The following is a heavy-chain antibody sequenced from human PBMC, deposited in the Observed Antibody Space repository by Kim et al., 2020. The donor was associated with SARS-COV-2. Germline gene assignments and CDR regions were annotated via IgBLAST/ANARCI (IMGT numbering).Heavy chain of an antibody. V-gene: IGHV4-61*02. J-gene: IGHJ4*02. CDR2: IYTSGST. CDR1: GGSISSGSYY. CDR3: ARGPSYYDSGV. D-gene: IGHD3-22*01. Sequence: SETLSLTCTVSGGSISSGSYYWSWIRQPAGKGLEWIGRIYTSGSTNYNPSLKSRVTISVDTSKNQFSLKLSSVTAADTAVYYCARGPSYYDSGVWGQGTLVTVSS.